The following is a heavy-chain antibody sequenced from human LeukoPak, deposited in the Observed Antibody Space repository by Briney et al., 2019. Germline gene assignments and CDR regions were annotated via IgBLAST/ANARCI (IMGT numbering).Heavy chain of an antibody. J-gene: IGHJ6*02. CDR2: INHSGIT. CDR3: ARGLRSFGMDL. Sequence: WETPSLTCAVYGWSFNGYYLSWIRQSPGKGLEWIGEINHSGITNNNPSLKSRVTTSIDTSKNQLFLNLTSVTAADTAVYYCARGLRSFGMDLWGQGTTVTVSS. CDR1: GWSFNGYY. V-gene: IGHV4-34*01.